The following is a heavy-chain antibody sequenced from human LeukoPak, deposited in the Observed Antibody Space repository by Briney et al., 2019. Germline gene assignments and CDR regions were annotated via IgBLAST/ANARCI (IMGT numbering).Heavy chain of an antibody. CDR2: ISSSGSTI. V-gene: IGHV3-48*01. J-gene: IGHJ4*02. D-gene: IGHD3-9*01. CDR1: GFIFSSYS. CDR3: AKGLVGYYDILTGSPFDY. Sequence: GGSLRLSCAASGFIFSSYSMNWVRQAPGKGLEWVSYISSSGSTIYYADSVKGRFTISRDNAKNSLYLQMNSLRAEDTAVYYCAKGLVGYYDILTGSPFDYWGQGTLVTVFS.